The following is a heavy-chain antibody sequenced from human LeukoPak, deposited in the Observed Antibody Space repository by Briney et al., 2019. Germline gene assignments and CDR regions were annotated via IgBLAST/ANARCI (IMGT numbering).Heavy chain of an antibody. J-gene: IGHJ4*02. CDR3: ARGKYYGDSDY. Sequence: QPSETLSLTCAVSGGSISSGDYSWSWVRQPPGKGLEWIGYIYRGGTTYYNPSLMSRVTISIDTSKNQFSLNLKSVTAADTAVYFCARGKYYGDSDYWGQGTLVTVSS. D-gene: IGHD3-3*01. V-gene: IGHV4-30-2*01. CDR2: IYRGGTT. CDR1: GGSISSGDYS.